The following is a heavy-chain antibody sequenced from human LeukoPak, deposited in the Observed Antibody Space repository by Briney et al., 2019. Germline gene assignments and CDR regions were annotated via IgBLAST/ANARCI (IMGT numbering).Heavy chain of an antibody. J-gene: IGHJ4*02. CDR1: GGSINNYY. CDR2: IYFSGSS. V-gene: IGHV4-59*08. CDR3: TRHVRSGYNLLDY. D-gene: IGHD5-24*01. Sequence: PSETLSLTCTISGGSINNYYWSWIRQSPGKGLEWIGYIYFSGSSNYNPSLKSRVTMSVDTSKNQFSLNLNSVTAADTAVYHCTRHVRSGYNLLDYWGQGTLVTVSS.